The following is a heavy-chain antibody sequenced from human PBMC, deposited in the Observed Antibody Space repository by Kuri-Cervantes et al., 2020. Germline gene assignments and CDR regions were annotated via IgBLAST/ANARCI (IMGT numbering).Heavy chain of an antibody. D-gene: IGHD5-18*01. CDR2: IKQDGSEK. J-gene: IGHJ4*02. CDR1: GFTFSSYW. Sequence: GGSLRLSCAASGFTFSSYWMSWVRQAPGKGLEWVAKIKQDGSEKYYVDSVKGRFTISRDNAKNSLYLQMNSLRAEDTAVYYCARDRVGGYSYGPAPYWGQGTLVTVSS. CDR3: ARDRVGGYSYGPAPY. V-gene: IGHV3-7*01.